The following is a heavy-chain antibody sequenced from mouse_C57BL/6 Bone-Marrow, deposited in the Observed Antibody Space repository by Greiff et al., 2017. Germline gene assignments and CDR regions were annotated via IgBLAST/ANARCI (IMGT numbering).Heavy chain of an antibody. J-gene: IGHJ1*03. Sequence: QVQLQQSGPGLVQPSQSLSITCTVSGFSLTSYGVHWVRQSPGKGLEWLGVIWSGGSTDYNAAFISRLSISKDNSKSQVFFKMNSLQADDTAIYYCARKGDGYAYWYFDVWGTGTTVTVSS. V-gene: IGHV2-2*01. CDR1: GFSLTSYG. CDR2: IWSGGST. CDR3: ARKGDGYAYWYFDV. D-gene: IGHD2-2*01.